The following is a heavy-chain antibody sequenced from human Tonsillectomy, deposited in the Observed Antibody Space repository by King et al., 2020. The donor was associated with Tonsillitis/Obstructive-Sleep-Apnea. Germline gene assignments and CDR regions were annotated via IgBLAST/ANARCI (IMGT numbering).Heavy chain of an antibody. Sequence: VQLVESGGGLIQPGGSLRLSCAASGFTVSSNYMSWVRQAPGRGLEWVSVIYSGGSTYYADSVKGRFTISRDNSKNTLYLQMNSLRAEDQAVYYCARVGGRYCSSTSCYHSGYFDYWGQGTLVTVSS. CDR2: IYSGGST. D-gene: IGHD2-2*01. J-gene: IGHJ4*02. CDR1: GFTVSSNY. V-gene: IGHV3-53*01. CDR3: ARVGGRYCSSTSCYHSGYFDY.